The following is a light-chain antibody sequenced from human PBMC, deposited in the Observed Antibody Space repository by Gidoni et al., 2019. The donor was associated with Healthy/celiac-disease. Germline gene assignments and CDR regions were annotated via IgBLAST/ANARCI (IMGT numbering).Light chain of an antibody. CDR2: GAS. Sequence: VLTQSPGTLSLSPGERATLSCRASQSVSSSYLAWYQQKPGQAPRLLIYGASSRATGIPDRFSGSGSGTDFTLTISRLEPEDFAVYYCQQYGSSPLITFGQGTRLEIK. CDR3: QQYGSSPLIT. V-gene: IGKV3-20*01. J-gene: IGKJ5*01. CDR1: QSVSSSY.